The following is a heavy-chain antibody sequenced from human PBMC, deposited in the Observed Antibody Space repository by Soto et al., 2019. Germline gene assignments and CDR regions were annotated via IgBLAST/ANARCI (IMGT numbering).Heavy chain of an antibody. Sequence: QVQLVESGGGVVQPGRSLRLSCAASGFTFSSYGMHWVRQAPGKGLEWVAVIWYDGSNKYYADSVKGRFTISRDNSKNTLYLHMNSLRAADTAVYYCARAEGYCSGGSCYSGLYYYYGMDVWGQGTTVTVSS. D-gene: IGHD2-15*01. CDR3: ARAEGYCSGGSCYSGLYYYYGMDV. V-gene: IGHV3-33*01. CDR2: IWYDGSNK. J-gene: IGHJ6*02. CDR1: GFTFSSYG.